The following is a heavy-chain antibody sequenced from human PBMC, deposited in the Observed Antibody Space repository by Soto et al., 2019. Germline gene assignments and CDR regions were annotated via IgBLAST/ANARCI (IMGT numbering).Heavy chain of an antibody. CDR1: GYSFTSHY. Sequence: GASVKVSCKAIGYSFTSHYMHWVRQAPGQGLEWMGTIYPGGVNIGYAQKFKGRVTMTKDTSTSTVYMELNSLTSEDTAVYYCAKAQSWHDLVWWFVPWG. V-gene: IGHV1-46*03. CDR2: IYPGGVNI. CDR3: AKAQSWHDLVWWFVP. D-gene: IGHD1-1*01. J-gene: IGHJ5*02.